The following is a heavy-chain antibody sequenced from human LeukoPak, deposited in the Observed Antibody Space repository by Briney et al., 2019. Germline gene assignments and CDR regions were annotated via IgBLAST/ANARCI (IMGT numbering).Heavy chain of an antibody. CDR2: INPNSGGT. D-gene: IGHD3-16*02. CDR3: ARGQLRLGELSSTLYYFDY. Sequence: ASVKVSCKASGYTITGYYMHWVRQAPGQGLEWMGRINPNSGGTNSAQKFQGRITMTRDTSISTAYMELSGLRSDDTAVYYCARGQLRLGELSSTLYYFDYWGQGTLVTVSS. J-gene: IGHJ4*02. CDR1: GYTITGYY. V-gene: IGHV1-2*06.